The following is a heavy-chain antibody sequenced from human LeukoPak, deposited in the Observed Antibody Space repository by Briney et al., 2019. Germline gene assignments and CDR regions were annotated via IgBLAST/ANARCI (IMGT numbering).Heavy chain of an antibody. D-gene: IGHD3-16*01. V-gene: IGHV3-30*02. CDR3: AKDLGASSVAFFDY. Sequence: GGSLRLSCAASGFTFSSYGMEWVRQVPGKGLEWVAFILNDGTTKYYADSVKGRFTISRDNSRNTLDLQMNSLRAEDTAVYYCAKDLGASSVAFFDYWGQGTLVTVSS. CDR1: GFTFSSYG. J-gene: IGHJ4*02. CDR2: ILNDGTTK.